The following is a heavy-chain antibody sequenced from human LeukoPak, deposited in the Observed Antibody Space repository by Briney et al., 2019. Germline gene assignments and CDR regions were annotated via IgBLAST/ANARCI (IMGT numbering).Heavy chain of an antibody. Sequence: SETLSLTCGVSGGSISSSGYYWAWIRQPPGTGLEWIGSISYTGTTYYNPSLKSRLTISADRSKNQFSLKLTSVTAADTAVYYCARRRIVAMIDYWGQGTLVTVSS. J-gene: IGHJ4*02. CDR1: GGSISSSGYY. CDR2: ISYTGTT. V-gene: IGHV4-39*01. D-gene: IGHD5-12*01. CDR3: ARRRIVAMIDY.